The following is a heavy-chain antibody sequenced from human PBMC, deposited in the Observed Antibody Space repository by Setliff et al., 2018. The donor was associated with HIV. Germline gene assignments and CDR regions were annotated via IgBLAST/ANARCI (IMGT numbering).Heavy chain of an antibody. Sequence: GASVKVSCKVSDVTPSNYALNWVRQAPGQGLEWMGAIIPVFATANYAQKFQGRVTITADESTLTAYMELSSLTSEDTAVYYCAREYCGGDCYSFTYHYYYMDVWGKGTTVTVSS. CDR3: AREYCGGDCYSFTYHYYYMDV. CDR2: IIPVFATA. D-gene: IGHD2-21*02. CDR1: DVTPSNYA. V-gene: IGHV1-69*13. J-gene: IGHJ6*03.